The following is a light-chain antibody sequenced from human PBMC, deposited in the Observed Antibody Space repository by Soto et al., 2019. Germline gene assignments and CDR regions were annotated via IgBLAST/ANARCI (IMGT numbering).Light chain of an antibody. V-gene: IGKV2-28*01. J-gene: IGKJ4*01. CDR1: QSLLHSNGYNY. CDR2: LGS. CDR3: MQALQTPS. Sequence: DIVMTQSPLSLPVTPGEPSSISCRSSQSLLHSNGYNYLDWYLQKPGQSPQLLIYLGSYRAAGVPDRFSGSGSGTDFTLKISRVEAEDVGIYYCMQALQTPSFGGGTKVEI.